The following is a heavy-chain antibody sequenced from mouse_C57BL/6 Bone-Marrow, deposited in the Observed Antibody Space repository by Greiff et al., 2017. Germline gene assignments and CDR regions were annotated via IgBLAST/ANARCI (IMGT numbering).Heavy chain of an antibody. J-gene: IGHJ1*03. CDR1: GYTFTDYY. D-gene: IGHD2-10*01. Sequence: EVQLQQSGPELVKPGASVKISCKASGYTFTDYYMNWVKQSHGKSLEWIGDINPNNGGTSYNQKFKGKATLTVDKSSSTAYMELRSLTSEDSAVYYCASWEAYSYWYFDVWGTGTTVTVSS. V-gene: IGHV1-26*01. CDR3: ASWEAYSYWYFDV. CDR2: INPNNGGT.